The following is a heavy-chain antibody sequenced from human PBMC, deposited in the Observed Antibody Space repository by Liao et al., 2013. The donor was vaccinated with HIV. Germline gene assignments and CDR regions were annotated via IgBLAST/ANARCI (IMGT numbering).Heavy chain of an antibody. CDR3: ARTNYYDSSGYYRVYYFDY. D-gene: IGHD3-22*01. Sequence: QVQLQQWGAGLLKPSETLSLTCAVYGGSFSSHYWSWIRQSPGKGLEWIGEIKHSGSTTHNPSLKSRVTMSVDTSKKQFSLKLSSVTAADTAVYYCARTNYYDSSGYYRVYYFDYWGQGTLVTVSS. CDR1: GGSFSSHY. CDR2: IKHSGST. J-gene: IGHJ4*02. V-gene: IGHV4-34*02.